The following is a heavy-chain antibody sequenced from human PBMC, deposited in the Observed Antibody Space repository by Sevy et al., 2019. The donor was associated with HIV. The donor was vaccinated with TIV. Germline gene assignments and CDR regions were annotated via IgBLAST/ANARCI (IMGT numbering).Heavy chain of an antibody. D-gene: IGHD2-2*02. J-gene: IGHJ6*02. Sequence: GGSLRLSCAASGFTFSSYAMSWVRQAPGKGLEWVSAISGSGGSTYYADSVKGRFTISRDNSKNTLYLQMNSLRAEDTAVYYCALGGVPAAIDYYYYYGMDVWGQGPTVTVSS. CDR1: GFTFSSYA. CDR3: ALGGVPAAIDYYYYYGMDV. V-gene: IGHV3-23*01. CDR2: ISGSGGST.